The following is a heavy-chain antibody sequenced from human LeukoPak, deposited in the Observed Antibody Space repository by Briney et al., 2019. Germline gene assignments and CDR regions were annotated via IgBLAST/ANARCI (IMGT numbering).Heavy chain of an antibody. CDR1: GFTFSSYE. V-gene: IGHV3-48*03. D-gene: IGHD3-10*01. Sequence: GGSLRLSCAASGFTFSSYEMTWVRQAPGKGLEWVSYISSSGSTIYYADSVKGRFTISRDNAKNSLYLQMNSLRAEDTAVYYCARGLWFGELSTIGFDYWGQGTLVTVSS. CDR2: ISSSGSTI. CDR3: ARGLWFGELSTIGFDY. J-gene: IGHJ4*02.